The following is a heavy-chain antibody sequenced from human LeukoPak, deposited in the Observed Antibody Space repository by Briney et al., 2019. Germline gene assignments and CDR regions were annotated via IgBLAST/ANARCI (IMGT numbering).Heavy chain of an antibody. CDR3: ARAWVLMDV. CDR2: ISSSSTTI. Sequence: PGGSLRLSCAASGFTFSSYSMNWVGQAPGKGREWGSYISSSSTTIYYADSVKGRFTISRDNAKNSLYLQMNSLRAEDTAVYYCARAWVLMDVWGQGTTVTVSS. J-gene: IGHJ6*02. CDR1: GFTFSSYS. D-gene: IGHD7-27*01. V-gene: IGHV3-48*01.